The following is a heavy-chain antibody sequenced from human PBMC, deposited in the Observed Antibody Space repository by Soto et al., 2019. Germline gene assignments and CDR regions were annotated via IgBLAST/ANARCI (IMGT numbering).Heavy chain of an antibody. CDR1: GFTVSSNY. Sequence: EVQLVESGGGLIQPGGSLRLSCAASGFTVSSNYMTWVRQAPGKGLEWVSIIYSGGSTYYADSVKGRFSISRDISKNTLYLQMNSLRAEDTAVYYCAREYPGRVDNWFDPWGQGTLVTVSS. CDR2: IYSGGST. J-gene: IGHJ5*02. V-gene: IGHV3-53*01. CDR3: AREYPGRVDNWFDP.